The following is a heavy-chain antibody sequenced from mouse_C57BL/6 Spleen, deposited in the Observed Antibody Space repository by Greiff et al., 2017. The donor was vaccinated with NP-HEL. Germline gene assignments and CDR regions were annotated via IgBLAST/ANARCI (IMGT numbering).Heavy chain of an antibody. D-gene: IGHD2-3*01. CDR2: IDPNSGGT. CDR1: GYTFTSYW. V-gene: IGHV1-72*01. J-gene: IGHJ4*01. Sequence: QVQLQQPGAELVKPGASVKLSCKASGYTFTSYWMHWVKQRPGRGLEWIGRIDPNSGGTKYNEKLKSKATLTVDKPSSTAYMQLSSLTSEDSAVYYCARGIYDGYYDYYAMDYWGQGTSVTVSS. CDR3: ARGIYDGYYDYYAMDY.